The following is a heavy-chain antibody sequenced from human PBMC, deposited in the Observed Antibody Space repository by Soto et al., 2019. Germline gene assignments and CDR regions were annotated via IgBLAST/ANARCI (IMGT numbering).Heavy chain of an antibody. CDR2: ISAYNGNT. J-gene: IGHJ6*02. CDR3: ARVSYSRRDIYYYYYGMDV. D-gene: IGHD6-13*01. V-gene: IGHV1-18*04. CDR1: GYTFTSYG. Sequence: QVQLVQSGAEVKKPGASVKVSCKDSGYTFTSYGISWVRQAPGQGLEWMGWISAYNGNTNYAQKLQGRVTMTTDTSTRTAYMELRSLRSDDTAVYYGARVSYSRRDIYYYYYGMDVWGQGTTVTVSS.